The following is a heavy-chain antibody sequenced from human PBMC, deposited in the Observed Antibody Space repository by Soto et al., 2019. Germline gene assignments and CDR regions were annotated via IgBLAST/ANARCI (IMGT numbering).Heavy chain of an antibody. CDR3: ARRGVDYDPTRFDP. V-gene: IGHV4-39*01. J-gene: IGHJ5*02. CDR1: GGSISSSSYY. Sequence: PSETLSLTCTVSGGSISSSSYYWGWIRQPPGKGLEWIGSIYYSGSTYYNPSLKSRVTISVDTSKNQFSLKLSSVTAADTAVYYCARRGVDYDPTRFDPWGQGTLVTVSS. D-gene: IGHD3-22*01. CDR2: IYYSGST.